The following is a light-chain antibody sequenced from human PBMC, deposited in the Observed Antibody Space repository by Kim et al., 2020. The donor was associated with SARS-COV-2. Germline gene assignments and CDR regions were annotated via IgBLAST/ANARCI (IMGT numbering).Light chain of an antibody. CDR1: SSDVGGYNF. Sequence: QSALTQPPSASGSPGQSVTISCTGTSSDVGGYNFVSWYQQHPGKAPKLMIYEVTKRPSGVPDRFSGSKSGNTASLTVSGLQTEDEAEYFCSAYATIDRYGFGTGTKVSDL. V-gene: IGLV2-8*01. CDR3: SAYATIDRYG. CDR2: EVT. J-gene: IGLJ1*01.